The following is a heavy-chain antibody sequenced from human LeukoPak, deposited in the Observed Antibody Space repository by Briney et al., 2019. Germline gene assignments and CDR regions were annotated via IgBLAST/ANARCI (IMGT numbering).Heavy chain of an antibody. V-gene: IGHV4-39*07. CDR2: IYYSGST. J-gene: IGHJ5*02. CDR1: GGSLSSSSYY. CDR3: ARVAYYYDSSGYFWFDP. Sequence: PSETLSLTCTVSGGSLSSSSYYWGWIRQPPGKGLEWIGSIYYSGSTYYNPSLKSRVTISVDTSKNQFSLKLSSVTAADTAVYYCARVAYYYDSSGYFWFDPWGQGTLVTVSS. D-gene: IGHD3-22*01.